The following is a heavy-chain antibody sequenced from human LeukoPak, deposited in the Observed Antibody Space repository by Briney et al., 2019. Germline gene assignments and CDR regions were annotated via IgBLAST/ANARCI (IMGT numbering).Heavy chain of an antibody. Sequence: ASVKVSCKASGYTFTSYGISWVRQAPGQELEWMGWISAYNGNTNYAQKLQGRVTMTTDTSTSTAYMELRSLRSDDTAVYYCARTIVVVITTPDAFDIWGQGTMVTVSS. CDR1: GYTFTSYG. CDR2: ISAYNGNT. J-gene: IGHJ3*02. D-gene: IGHD3-22*01. V-gene: IGHV1-18*01. CDR3: ARTIVVVITTPDAFDI.